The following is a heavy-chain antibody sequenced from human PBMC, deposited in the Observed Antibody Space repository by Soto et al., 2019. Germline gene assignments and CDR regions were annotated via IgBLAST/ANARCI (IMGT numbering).Heavy chain of an antibody. J-gene: IGHJ6*02. CDR1: GGIFTNNA. V-gene: IGHV1-69*01. CDR2: VIPLFDTA. Sequence: QVQVVQSGAEVKKPGSSVKVSCKVSGGIFTNNAISWGRQAPGQGLEWLGGVIPLFDTAYYAQIFRGRLRISADGATTTAYMELSGLTSADTAVYFCETGGHNDGYNFYHGMDVWGQGTTVTVS. D-gene: IGHD5-18*01. CDR3: ETGGHNDGYNFYHGMDV.